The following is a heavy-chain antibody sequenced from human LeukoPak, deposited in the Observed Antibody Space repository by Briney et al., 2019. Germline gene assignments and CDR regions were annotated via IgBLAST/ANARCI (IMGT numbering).Heavy chain of an antibody. Sequence: GGSLRLSCAASGFTFSTYAMSWVRQAPGKGLEWVSGISGSGGSTYYADSVKGRFTISRDNSKNTLYLQMNSLRAEDTAVYYCAKKRSQLTAIYYFDYWGQGTLVTVSS. CDR3: AKKRSQLTAIYYFDY. V-gene: IGHV3-23*01. CDR2: ISGSGGST. J-gene: IGHJ4*02. CDR1: GFTFSTYA. D-gene: IGHD4/OR15-4a*01.